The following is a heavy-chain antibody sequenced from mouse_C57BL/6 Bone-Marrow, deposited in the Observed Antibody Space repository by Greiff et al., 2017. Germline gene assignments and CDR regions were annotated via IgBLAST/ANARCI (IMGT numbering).Heavy chain of an antibody. J-gene: IGHJ2*01. CDR2: SRNKANDYTT. Sequence: EVKLMESGGGLVQSGRSLRLSCATSGFTFSDFYMEWVRQAPGKGLEWIAASRNKANDYTTEYSASVKGRFIVSRDTSQSILYLQMNALRAEDTAIYYCARASYYGYLFDYWGQGTTLTVSS. D-gene: IGHD2-2*01. V-gene: IGHV7-1*01. CDR1: GFTFSDFY. CDR3: ARASYYGYLFDY.